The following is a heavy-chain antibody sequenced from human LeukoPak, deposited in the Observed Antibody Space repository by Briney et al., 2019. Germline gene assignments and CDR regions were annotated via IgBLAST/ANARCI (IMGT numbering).Heavy chain of an antibody. CDR2: IYYSGST. Sequence: SETLSLTCTVSGGSLSSSGYYWGWIRQPPGKGLEWIGSIYYSGSTYYNPSLKSRVTISVETSKNQFSLKLSSVTAADTAVYYCARDGRFPPEVLPRYFDYWGQGTLVTVSS. V-gene: IGHV4-39*07. CDR1: GGSLSSSGYY. D-gene: IGHD1-26*01. CDR3: ARDGRFPPEVLPRYFDY. J-gene: IGHJ4*02.